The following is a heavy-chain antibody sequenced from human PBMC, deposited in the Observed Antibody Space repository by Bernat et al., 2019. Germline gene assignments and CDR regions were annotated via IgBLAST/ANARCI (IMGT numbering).Heavy chain of an antibody. CDR3: ARGTSTSAPYMDV. CDR1: GFTFSSYE. CDR2: ISSSGSTI. Sequence: VQLVESGGGVVQPGKSLRLSCAASGFTFSSYEMNWVRQAPGKGLEWVSYISSSGSTIYYADSVKGRFTIYRDNAKNSLYLQMNSLRAEDTAVYYCARGTSTSAPYMDVWGKGTTVTVSS. J-gene: IGHJ6*03. V-gene: IGHV3-48*03.